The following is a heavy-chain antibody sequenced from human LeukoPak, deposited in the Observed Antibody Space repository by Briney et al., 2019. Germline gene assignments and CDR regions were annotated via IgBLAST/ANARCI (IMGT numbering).Heavy chain of an antibody. CDR1: GGSICSYY. J-gene: IGHJ4*02. CDR2: IYYSGST. CDR3: ARDAPLGTVFDY. V-gene: IGHV4-59*01. D-gene: IGHD7-27*01. Sequence: KPSETLSLTCTVSGGSICSYYWSWIRQPPGKGLEWIGYIYYSGSTNYNPSLKSRVTISVDTSKNQFSLKLSSVTAADTAVYYCARDAPLGTVFDYWGQGTLVTVSS.